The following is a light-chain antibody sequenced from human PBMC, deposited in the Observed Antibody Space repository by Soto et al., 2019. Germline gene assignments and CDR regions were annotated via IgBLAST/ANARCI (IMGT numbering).Light chain of an antibody. CDR2: SAS. J-gene: IGKJ4*01. CDR1: QAMSTY. Sequence: DIQLTQSPSFLSASVGDTVTITCRASQAMSTYLAWYQQKPGKVPKLLIRSASTLQSGVPPRFSGGGSGKEFTLTISTLQPDDSGIYYCQQLNGYQLAFGGGTNVEIK. CDR3: QQLNGYQLA. V-gene: IGKV1-9*01.